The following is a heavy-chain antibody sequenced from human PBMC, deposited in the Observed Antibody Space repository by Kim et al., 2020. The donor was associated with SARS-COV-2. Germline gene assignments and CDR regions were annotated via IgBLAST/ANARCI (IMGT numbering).Heavy chain of an antibody. CDR3: ARDLLYDSSGYPFDY. D-gene: IGHD3-22*01. V-gene: IGHV1-18*01. J-gene: IGHJ4*02. Sequence: RLQGRVTMTTDTSTSTAYMELRSLRSDETAVYYCARDLLYDSSGYPFDYWGQGTLVTVSS.